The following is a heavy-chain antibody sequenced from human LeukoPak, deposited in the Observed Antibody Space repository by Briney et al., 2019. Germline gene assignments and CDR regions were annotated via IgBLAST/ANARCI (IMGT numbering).Heavy chain of an antibody. Sequence: SETLSLTCAVYGGSFSGYYWSWIRQPPGKGLEWIGEINHSGSTNYNPSLKSRVTISVDTSKNQFSLKPSSVTAADTAVYYCARGRRVAGPGYYYYYYGMDVWGQGTTVTVSS. V-gene: IGHV4-34*01. CDR3: ARGRRVAGPGYYYYYYGMDV. CDR2: INHSGST. D-gene: IGHD6-19*01. CDR1: GGSFSGYY. J-gene: IGHJ6*02.